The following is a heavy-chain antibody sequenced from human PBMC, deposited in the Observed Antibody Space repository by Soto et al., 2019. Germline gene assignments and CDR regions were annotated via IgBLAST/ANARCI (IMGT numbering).Heavy chain of an antibody. V-gene: IGHV1-69*01. CDR1: GGTFSNYA. CDR3: ARDNPYTNSFGNWFDP. Sequence: QVRLVQFGAEVKKPVSSVKVSCKAFGGTFSNYAITWLRLAPGQGFEWLGGIMPVFGTVNYAQKFQGRVTITADESTSPAYMELTRLISEDTAVYYCARDNPYTNSFGNWFDPWGQGTLVIVS. CDR2: IMPVFGTV. D-gene: IGHD6-13*01. J-gene: IGHJ5*02.